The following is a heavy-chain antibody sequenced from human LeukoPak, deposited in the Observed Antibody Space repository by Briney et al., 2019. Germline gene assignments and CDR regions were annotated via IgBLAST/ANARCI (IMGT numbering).Heavy chain of an antibody. V-gene: IGHV4-34*01. CDR3: ARGRDVKYYDYDWGKDRYTHVFDM. CDR2: INHNRVT. J-gene: IGHJ3*02. D-gene: IGHD3-16*02. Sequence: SETLSLTCAVYDGSFTGYCWSWIRQPPGKGLEWIGDINHNRVTNYSPSLKSRVTISLDTSKNQFSLKLGSVTAADTAVYYCARGRDVKYYDYDWGKDRYTHVFDMWGRGTMVIVSS. CDR1: DGSFTGYC.